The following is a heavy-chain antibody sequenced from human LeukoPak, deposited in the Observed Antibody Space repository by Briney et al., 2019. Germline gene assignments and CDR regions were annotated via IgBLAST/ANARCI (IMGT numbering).Heavy chain of an antibody. CDR1: GGSFSGYY. CDR2: INHSGST. Sequence: SETLSLTCAVYGGSFSGYYWSWIRQPPGKGLEWIGEINHSGSTNYNPSLKSRVTISVDTSKNQFSLKLSSVTAADTAVYYCARDSSTGIAAASSFDPWGQGTLVTVSS. CDR3: ARDSSTGIAAASSFDP. V-gene: IGHV4-34*01. J-gene: IGHJ5*02. D-gene: IGHD6-13*01.